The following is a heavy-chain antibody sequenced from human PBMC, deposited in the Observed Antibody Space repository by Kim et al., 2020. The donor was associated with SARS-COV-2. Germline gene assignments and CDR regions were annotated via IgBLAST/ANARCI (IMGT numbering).Heavy chain of an antibody. CDR2: ISAYNGNT. D-gene: IGHD3-10*01. CDR1: GYTFTSYG. CDR3: ARAPPLLWFGDTTRGAFDI. J-gene: IGHJ3*02. Sequence: ASVKVSCKASGYTFTSYGISWVRQAPGQGLEWMGWISAYNGNTNYAQKLQVRVTMTTDTSTSTAYMELRSLRSDDTAVYYCARAPPLLWFGDTTRGAFDIWGQGTMVTVSS. V-gene: IGHV1-18*04.